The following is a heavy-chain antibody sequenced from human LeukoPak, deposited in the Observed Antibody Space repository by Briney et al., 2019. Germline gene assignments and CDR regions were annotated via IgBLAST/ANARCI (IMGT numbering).Heavy chain of an antibody. J-gene: IGHJ3*02. D-gene: IGHD6-25*01. Sequence: SETLSLTCAVSGGSISSGGYSWSWIRQPPGKGLEWIGYIYHSGSTYYNPSLKSRVTISVDTSKNQFSLKLSSVTAADTAVYYCARGRITAANTGAFDIWGQGTMVTVSS. CDR2: IYHSGST. CDR1: GGSISSGGYS. CDR3: ARGRITAANTGAFDI. V-gene: IGHV4-30-2*01.